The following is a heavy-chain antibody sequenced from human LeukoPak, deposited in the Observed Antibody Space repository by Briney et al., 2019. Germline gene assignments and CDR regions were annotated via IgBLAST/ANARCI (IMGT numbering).Heavy chain of an antibody. J-gene: IGHJ4*02. V-gene: IGHV3-74*01. CDR3: ARAGSYRFDY. CDR1: GFTFSSYW. CDR2: INSDGSRT. Sequence: PGGSLRLSCGVSGFTFSSYWLHWVRQAPGMGLEWLSRINSDGSRTDYADSVKGRFTISRDNAKNTLYLQMSSLRDEDTGLYFCARAGSYRFDYWGQGTLVTVSS. D-gene: IGHD3-16*02.